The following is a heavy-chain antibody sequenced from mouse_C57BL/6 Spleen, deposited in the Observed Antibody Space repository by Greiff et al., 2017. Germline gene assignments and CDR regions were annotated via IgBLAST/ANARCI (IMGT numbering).Heavy chain of an antibody. J-gene: IGHJ2*01. CDR3: ARYSYDGNH. Sequence: EVQVVESGPGLVKPSQSLSLTCSVTGYSITSGYYWYWIRQFPGNKLEWMGYISYDGSNNYNPSLKNRISITRDTSKNQFILKLNSVTTEDTATYYCARYSYDGNHWGEGTTLTVSS. D-gene: IGHD2-10*01. CDR2: ISYDGSN. CDR1: GYSITSGYY. V-gene: IGHV3-6*01.